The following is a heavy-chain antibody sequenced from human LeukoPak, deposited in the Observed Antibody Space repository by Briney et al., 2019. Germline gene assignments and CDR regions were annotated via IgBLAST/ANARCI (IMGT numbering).Heavy chain of an antibody. D-gene: IGHD6-19*01. CDR3: AKDLAVAAYY. V-gene: IGHV3-30*18. Sequence: GGSLRLSCAASGFTFSSYGMSWVRQAPGKGLEWVAVISYDGSNKYYADSVKGRFTISRDNSKNTLYLQMNSLRAEDTAVYYCAKDLAVAAYYWGQGTLVTVSS. CDR2: ISYDGSNK. J-gene: IGHJ4*02. CDR1: GFTFSSYG.